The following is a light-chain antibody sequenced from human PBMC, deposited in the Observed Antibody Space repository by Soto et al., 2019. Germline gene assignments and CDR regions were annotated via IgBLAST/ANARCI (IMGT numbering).Light chain of an antibody. CDR1: QSISSW. V-gene: IGKV1-5*01. CDR3: QQEGT. J-gene: IGKJ1*01. CDR2: DAS. Sequence: GDRVTITCRASQSISSWLAWYQQKPGKAPKLLIYDASSLESGVPSRFSGSGSGTVFTLTISSLQPDDFATYYCQQEGTFGQGTKVEIK.